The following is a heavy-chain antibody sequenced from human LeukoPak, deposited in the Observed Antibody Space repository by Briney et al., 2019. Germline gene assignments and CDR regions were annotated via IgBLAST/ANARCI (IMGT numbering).Heavy chain of an antibody. D-gene: IGHD3-9*01. V-gene: IGHV3-30*02. CDR2: VRSDGSKK. CDR1: GFTFSSNG. J-gene: IGHJ4*02. CDR3: ARLSGYYDILTGYYSFCFDY. Sequence: GGSLRLSCAASGFTFSSNGMHWVRQAPGMGLEWVSFVRSDGSKKHYADSVKGRFTISRDNSKNALYLQMNSLRPEDTAVYYCARLSGYYDILTGYYSFCFDYWGQGTLVTVSS.